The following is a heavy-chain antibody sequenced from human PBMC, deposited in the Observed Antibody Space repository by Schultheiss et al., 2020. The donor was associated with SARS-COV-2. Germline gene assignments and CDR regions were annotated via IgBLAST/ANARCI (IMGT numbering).Heavy chain of an antibody. D-gene: IGHD3-10*01. Sequence: GESLKISCAASGFTFSSYAMSWVRQAPGKGLEWVANIKQDESEKYYMDSVKGRFTISRDNAKNSLYLQMNSLRAEDTAVYYCARESEGFGELWHWGQGTLVTVSS. V-gene: IGHV3-7*01. CDR2: IKQDESEK. CDR1: GFTFSSYA. J-gene: IGHJ4*02. CDR3: ARESEGFGELWH.